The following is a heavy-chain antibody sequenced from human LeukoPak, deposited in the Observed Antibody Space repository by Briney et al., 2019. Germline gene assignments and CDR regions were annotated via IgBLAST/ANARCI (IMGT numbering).Heavy chain of an antibody. CDR3: ARAPDYYYYMDV. J-gene: IGHJ6*03. Sequence: PGGSLRLSCAASGFTFSSYSMNWVRQAPGKGLEWVSSISSSSSYIYYADSVKGRFTISRDNAKNSLYLQMNSLRAEDTAVYYCARAPDYYYYMDVWGKGTTVTVSS. V-gene: IGHV3-21*01. CDR1: GFTFSSYS. CDR2: ISSSSSYI.